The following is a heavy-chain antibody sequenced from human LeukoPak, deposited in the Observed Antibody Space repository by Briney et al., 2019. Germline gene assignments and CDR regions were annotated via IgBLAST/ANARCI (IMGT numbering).Heavy chain of an antibody. D-gene: IGHD3-22*01. CDR3: ARDKGYYDSSGYDY. CDR2: IWNDGSNK. J-gene: IGHJ4*02. CDR1: GFTFSNYG. Sequence: GGSLRLSCAASGFTFSNYGIHWVRQAPGKGLEWVAVIWNDGSNKYYADSVKGRFTISRDNSKNTLYLQMNSLRAEDTAVYYCARDKGYYDSSGYDYWGQGTLVTVSS. V-gene: IGHV3-33*01.